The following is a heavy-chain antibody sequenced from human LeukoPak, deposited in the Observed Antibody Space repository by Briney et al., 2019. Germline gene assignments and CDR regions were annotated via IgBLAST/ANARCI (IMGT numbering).Heavy chain of an antibody. CDR2: MNPNTGRT. CDR3: ARLSQTPDYYSNGGYYYLGY. V-gene: IGHV1-8*01. Sequence: ASVKVCCKASRYTFTSYDINWVREAAGQGLEWVGWMNPNTGRTGGAQKFQGRLTMTRDTSISTAYMELSSLRSEDTAVYYCARLSQTPDYYSNGGYYYLGYWGQGTPVTVSS. J-gene: IGHJ4*02. CDR1: RYTFTSYD. D-gene: IGHD3-22*01.